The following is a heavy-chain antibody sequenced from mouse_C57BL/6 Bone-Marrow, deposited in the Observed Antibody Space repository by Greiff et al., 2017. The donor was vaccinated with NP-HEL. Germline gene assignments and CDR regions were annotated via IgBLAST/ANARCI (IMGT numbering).Heavy chain of an antibody. CDR2: ISSGGSYT. CDR1: GFTFSSYG. J-gene: IGHJ2*01. V-gene: IGHV5-6*01. D-gene: IGHD1-1*01. CDR3: ARPLFYYYGSFDY. Sequence: EVQLVESGGDLVKPGGSLKLSCAASGFTFSSYGMSWVRQTPDQRLALVATISSGGSYTYYPDSVKGRFTISRDNAKNTLYLQMSSLKSEDTAMYYCARPLFYYYGSFDYWGQGTTLTGSS.